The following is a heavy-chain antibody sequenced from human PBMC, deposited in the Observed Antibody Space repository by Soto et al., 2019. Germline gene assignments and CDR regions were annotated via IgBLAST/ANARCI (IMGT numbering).Heavy chain of an antibody. CDR1: GFTFSSYG. Sequence: QVQLVESGGGVVQPGRSLGLSCAASGFTFSSYGMHWVRQAPGKGLEWVAVISYDGSNKYYADSVKGRFTISRDNSKNTLYLQMSSLRAEDTAVYYCVKDGSSGWPYYYGMDVWGQGTTVTVSS. J-gene: IGHJ6*02. CDR3: VKDGSSGWPYYYGMDV. D-gene: IGHD6-19*01. V-gene: IGHV3-30*18. CDR2: ISYDGSNK.